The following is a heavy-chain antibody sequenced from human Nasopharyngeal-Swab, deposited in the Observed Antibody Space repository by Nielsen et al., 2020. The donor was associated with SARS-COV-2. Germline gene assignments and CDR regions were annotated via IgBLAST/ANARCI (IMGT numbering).Heavy chain of an antibody. D-gene: IGHD3-9*01. CDR3: ARGDILTPYYYMDV. Sequence: GSLRLSCAASGFTFSSFGMNWVRQPPGKGLEWIAYVHYSGSTKYNPSLKSRVTISVDRAKNQVSLKLTSVTAADTGVYYCARGDILTPYYYMDVWGRGTTVAVSS. V-gene: IGHV4-59*01. CDR2: VHYSGST. CDR1: GFTFSSFG. J-gene: IGHJ6*03.